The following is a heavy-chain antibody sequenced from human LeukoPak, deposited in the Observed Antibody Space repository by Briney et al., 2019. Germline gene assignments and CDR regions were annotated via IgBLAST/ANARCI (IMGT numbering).Heavy chain of an antibody. CDR3: ARAPQEVEGAFDI. Sequence: GASVKVSCKASGGTFSSYAISWVRQAPGQGLEWMGIINPSGGSTSYAQKFQGRVTMTRDTSTSTVYMELSSLRSEDTAVYYCARAPQEVEGAFDIWGQGTMVTVSS. J-gene: IGHJ3*02. V-gene: IGHV1-46*01. CDR1: GGTFSSYA. CDR2: INPSGGST.